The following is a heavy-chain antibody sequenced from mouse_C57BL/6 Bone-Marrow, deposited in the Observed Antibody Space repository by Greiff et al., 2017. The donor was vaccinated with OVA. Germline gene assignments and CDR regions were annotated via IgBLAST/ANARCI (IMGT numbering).Heavy chain of an antibody. D-gene: IGHD2-5*01. CDR2: IDPDTGGT. CDR1: GYTFTDYE. CDR3: TRGYSNYYAMDY. Sequence: VQGVESGAELVRPGASVTLSCKASGYTFTDYEMHWVKQTPVHGLEWIGAIDPDTGGTDYNQKFQGKAILTAEKSSSTAYMELRSLTSEDSAVYYCTRGYSNYYAMDYWGQGTSVTVSS. V-gene: IGHV1-15*01. J-gene: IGHJ4*01.